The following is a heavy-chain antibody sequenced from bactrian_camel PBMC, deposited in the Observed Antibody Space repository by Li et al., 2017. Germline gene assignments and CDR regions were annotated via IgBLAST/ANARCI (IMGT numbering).Heavy chain of an antibody. J-gene: IGHJ6*01. CDR3: ATDVVTDAAGLFGY. CDR1: GAGYIITDCQ. CDR2: INDGDGNT. D-gene: IGHD1*01. V-gene: IGHV3-2*01. Sequence: HVQLVESGGGSVQAGGSLKLSCVAAGAGYIITDCQMGWYRQAPGKGLEWVSSINDGDGNTYYADSVKGRFTISTDNAKNTVYLQMNSLKSEDTALYYCATDVVTDAAGLFGYWGRGTQVTVS.